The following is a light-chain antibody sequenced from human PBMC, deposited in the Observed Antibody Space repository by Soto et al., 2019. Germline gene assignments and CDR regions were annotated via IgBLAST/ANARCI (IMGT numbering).Light chain of an antibody. J-gene: IGLJ1*01. Sequence: QAVLTQDPSLTVSPGRTGTLTCASSTGEVSSGNFPNWFQQKPGQAPRALTYSTDSKYSWTPARFSGSLVGGKAALTLSGVQPEDEADYYCLLYYGGAGLFGNGTKVTVL. CDR2: STD. CDR3: LLYYGGAGL. V-gene: IGLV7-43*01. CDR1: TGEVSSGNF.